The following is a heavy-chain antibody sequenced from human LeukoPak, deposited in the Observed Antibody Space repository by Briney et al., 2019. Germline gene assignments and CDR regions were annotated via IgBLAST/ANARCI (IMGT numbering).Heavy chain of an antibody. V-gene: IGHV1-3*01. CDR2: INAGNGNT. CDR3: ARTFFDWLLSQGDAFDI. CDR1: GYTFTSYA. D-gene: IGHD3-9*01. Sequence: ASVKVSCKASGYTFTSYAMHWVRQAPGQRLEWMGWINAGNGNTKYSQKFQGRVTITRDTSASTAYKELSSLRSEDTAVYYCARTFFDWLLSQGDAFDIWGQGTMVTVSS. J-gene: IGHJ3*02.